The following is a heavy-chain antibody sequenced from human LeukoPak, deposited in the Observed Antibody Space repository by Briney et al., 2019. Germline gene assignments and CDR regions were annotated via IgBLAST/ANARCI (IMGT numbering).Heavy chain of an antibody. V-gene: IGHV3-53*01. Sequence: GGSQRLSCVASGFTVSSNCMSWVRQAPGKGLEWVSIIYNDGSTFYADSVKGRFTISRDNSKNTLYLQMDSLSAEDTAVYYCARDYRNGAIDYWGQGTLVTVSS. CDR2: IYNDGST. CDR1: GFTVSSNC. D-gene: IGHD1-1*01. J-gene: IGHJ4*02. CDR3: ARDYRNGAIDY.